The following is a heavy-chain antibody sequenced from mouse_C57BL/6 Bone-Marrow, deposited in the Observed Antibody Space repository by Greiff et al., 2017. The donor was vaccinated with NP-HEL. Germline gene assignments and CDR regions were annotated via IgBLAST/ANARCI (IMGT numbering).Heavy chain of an antibody. Sequence: QVQLKESGPGLVAPSQSLSITCTVSGFSLTSYGVHWVRQPPGKGLEWLVVIWSDGSTTYNSALKSRLSISKDNSKSQVFLKMNSLQTDDTAMYYCARHGVVGPYAMDYWGQGTSVTVSS. CDR1: GFSLTSYG. J-gene: IGHJ4*01. V-gene: IGHV2-6-1*01. CDR2: IWSDGST. CDR3: ARHGVVGPYAMDY. D-gene: IGHD1-1*01.